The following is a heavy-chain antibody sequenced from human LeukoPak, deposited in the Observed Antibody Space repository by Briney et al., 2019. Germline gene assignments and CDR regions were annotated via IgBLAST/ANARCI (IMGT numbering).Heavy chain of an antibody. Sequence: PGVSLRLSCAASGFPFSSYWLNWVRQAPGKGLEWVANIKRDGSEKYDVDSVKGRFTISRDNAKNSLFLQMSSLRAEDTAVYYCARSYYDSSGYYQHADYWGQGTLVTVSS. V-gene: IGHV3-7*01. CDR2: IKRDGSEK. CDR1: GFPFSSYW. CDR3: ARSYYDSSGYYQHADY. J-gene: IGHJ4*02. D-gene: IGHD3-22*01.